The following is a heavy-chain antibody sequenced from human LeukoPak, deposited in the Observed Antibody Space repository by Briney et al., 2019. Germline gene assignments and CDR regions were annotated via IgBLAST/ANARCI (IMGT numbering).Heavy chain of an antibody. V-gene: IGHV4-4*07. CDR3: ARNQPNYYGSGSYHFGFDF. J-gene: IGHJ4*02. CDR1: GDSITSHY. CDR2: VYTSGST. Sequence: SETLSLTCSVSGDSITSHYWSWLRQPAGKGLEWIGRVYTSGSTNYNPSLKGRVTMSVDTSKNQFSLKLSSVTAADTAVYYCARNQPNYYGSGSYHFGFDFWGQGALVTVSS. D-gene: IGHD3-10*01.